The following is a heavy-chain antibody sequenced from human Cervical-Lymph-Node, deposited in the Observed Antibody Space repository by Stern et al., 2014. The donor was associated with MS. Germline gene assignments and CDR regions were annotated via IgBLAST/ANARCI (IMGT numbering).Heavy chain of an antibody. J-gene: IGHJ4*02. Sequence: EVQLVESGGGVVKPGGSLRISCAASGFTFNKAWINWVRQAPGKGLEWVGRVKTKNEGGTGDYAAPVKDRFTISRDDSTNTVYLQMTSLKTEDTAVYYCATTNPLVSLWGPGTLVTVSS. CDR1: GFTFNKAW. V-gene: IGHV3-15*05. D-gene: IGHD6-6*01. CDR3: ATTNPLVSL. CDR2: VKTKNEGGTG.